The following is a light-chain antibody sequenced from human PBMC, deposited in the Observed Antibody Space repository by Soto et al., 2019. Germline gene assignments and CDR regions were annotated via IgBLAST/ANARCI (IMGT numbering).Light chain of an antibody. CDR3: QKRRSLYT. CDR2: DAS. Sequence: EIVLTQSPATLSLSPGERATLSCRASQSVSSYLAWYQQKPGQAPRLLIYDASNRATGIPARFSGSGSGTGFTLTISRLEPGDFAVYYFQKRRSLYTSGEWTKLEIK. V-gene: IGKV3-11*01. CDR1: QSVSSY. J-gene: IGKJ2*01.